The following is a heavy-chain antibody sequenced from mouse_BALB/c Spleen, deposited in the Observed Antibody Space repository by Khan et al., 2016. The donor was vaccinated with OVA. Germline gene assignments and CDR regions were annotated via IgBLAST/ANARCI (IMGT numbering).Heavy chain of an antibody. Sequence: QVQLKQSGGDLVRPGASVKLSCKTSGYIFTSYWIHWVKQWSGQGLEWIARIYPGTGSIYYNENFKDKATLTADISSSTAYMQLGSLKSEDSAVYLGARGSGFGNHFDYWGQGTLVTVSA. J-gene: IGHJ3*01. D-gene: IGHD2-1*01. V-gene: IGHV1S132*01. CDR2: IYPGTGSI. CDR3: ARGSGFGNHFDY. CDR1: GYIFTSYW.